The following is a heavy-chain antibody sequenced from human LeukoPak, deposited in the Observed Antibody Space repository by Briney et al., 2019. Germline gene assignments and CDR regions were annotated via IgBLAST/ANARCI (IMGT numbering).Heavy chain of an antibody. D-gene: IGHD3-16*01. CDR1: GFTFSSYA. V-gene: IGHV3-23*01. J-gene: IGHJ6*02. Sequence: GGSLRLSCAASGFTFSSYAMSWVRQAPGKGLEWVSAISGSGGSTYYADSVKGRFTISRDNSKNTLYLQMNSLRAEDTAVYYCAKVQLCARYYYYGMDVWGQGTTVTVSS. CDR2: ISGSGGST. CDR3: AKVQLCARYYYYGMDV.